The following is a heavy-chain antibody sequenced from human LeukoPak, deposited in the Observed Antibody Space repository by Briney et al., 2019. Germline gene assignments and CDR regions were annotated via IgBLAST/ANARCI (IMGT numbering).Heavy chain of an antibody. CDR1: GFTFSSYW. CDR3: ARDGAIFGVVIGSFDY. D-gene: IGHD3-3*01. V-gene: IGHV3-7*01. CDR2: IKQDGSEK. J-gene: IGHJ4*02. Sequence: PGGSLRLSCAASGFTFSSYWMSWVRQAPGKGLEWVANIKQDGSEKYYVVSVKGRFTISRDNAKNSLYLQMNSLRAEDTAVYYCARDGAIFGVVIGSFDYWGQGTLVTVSS.